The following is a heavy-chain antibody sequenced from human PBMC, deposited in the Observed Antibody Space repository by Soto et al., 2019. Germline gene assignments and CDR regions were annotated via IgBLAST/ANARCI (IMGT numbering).Heavy chain of an antibody. CDR3: ARGPNEDDYGDYAIDY. CDR1: GGSISSGGYY. CDR2: IYYSGST. D-gene: IGHD4-17*01. V-gene: IGHV4-31*03. J-gene: IGHJ4*02. Sequence: PSETLSLTCTVSGGSISSGGYYWSWIRQHPGKGLEWIGYIYYSGSTYYNPSLKSRVTISVDTSKNQFSLKLSSVTAADTAVYYCARGPNEDDYGDYAIDYWGQGTLVTVSS.